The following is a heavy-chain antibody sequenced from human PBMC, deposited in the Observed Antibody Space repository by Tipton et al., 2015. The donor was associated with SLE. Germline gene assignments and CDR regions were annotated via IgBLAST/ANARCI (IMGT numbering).Heavy chain of an antibody. CDR1: GFTFSSYW. J-gene: IGHJ4*02. D-gene: IGHD3-16*01. CDR2: IKQDGSEK. CDR3: AKGGGSFDY. Sequence: SLRLSCAASGFTFSSYWMSWVRQAPGKGLEWVANIKQDGSEKYYADSVKGRFTISRDNSKNTLYLQMNSLRAEDTAVYYCAKGGGSFDYWGQGTLVTVSS. V-gene: IGHV3-7*01.